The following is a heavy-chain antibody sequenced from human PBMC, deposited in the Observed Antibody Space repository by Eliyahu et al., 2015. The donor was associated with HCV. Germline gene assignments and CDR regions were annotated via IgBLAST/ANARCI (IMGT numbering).Heavy chain of an antibody. D-gene: IGHD5-24*01. J-gene: IGHJ5*02. V-gene: IGHV4-59*01. CDR2: IYYSGST. CDR1: GGSISSYY. CDR3: ARDRAVGPRRGWLQLGWFDP. Sequence: QVQLQESGPGLVKPSETLSLTCTVSGGSISSYYWSWIRQPPGKGLEWIGYIYYSGSTNYNPPLKSRVTISVDTSKNQFSLKLSSVTAADTAVYYCARDRAVGPRRGWLQLGWFDPWGQGTLVTVSS.